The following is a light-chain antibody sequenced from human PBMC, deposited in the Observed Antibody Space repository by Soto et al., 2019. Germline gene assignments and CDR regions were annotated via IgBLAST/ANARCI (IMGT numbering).Light chain of an antibody. CDR1: NSDVGGYNY. V-gene: IGLV2-14*01. J-gene: IGLJ2*01. Sequence: QAVLTQPASVSGSPGQSITISCTGTNSDVGGYNYVSWYQQHPAKAPKLMIYEVSNRPSGVSNRFSGSKSGNTASLTISGLQPEDEADYYCSSYTSSSTYVLFGGGTKLTVL. CDR2: EVS. CDR3: SSYTSSSTYVL.